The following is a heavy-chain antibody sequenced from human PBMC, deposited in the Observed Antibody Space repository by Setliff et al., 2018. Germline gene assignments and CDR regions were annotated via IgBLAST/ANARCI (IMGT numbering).Heavy chain of an antibody. CDR3: ARSENCFSTHCSPYDY. CDR2: IWDDGGNK. V-gene: IGHV3-33*08. J-gene: IGHJ4*02. D-gene: IGHD2-2*01. CDR1: GFTFGSYR. Sequence: GGSLRLSCAASGFTFGSYRMHWVRQAPGKGLEWVAVIWDDGGNKYHADSVKGRFTISRDNSKNTLYLQMNSRRAEDTATYYCARSENCFSTHCSPYDYWGQGTLVTVSS.